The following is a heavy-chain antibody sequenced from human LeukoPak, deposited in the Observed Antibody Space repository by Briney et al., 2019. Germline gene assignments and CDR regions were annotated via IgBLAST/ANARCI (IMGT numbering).Heavy chain of an antibody. V-gene: IGHV3-53*01. CDR2: IYSGGST. CDR1: GFTVSSNY. J-gene: IGHJ4*02. D-gene: IGHD2-2*02. Sequence: GGSLRLSCAASGFTVSSNYMSWVRQAPGKGLEWVSVIYSGGSTYYADSVKGRFTISRDNSKNTLYLQMNSLRAEDTVVYYCARVPLGVVVPAAINPPPLFDYWGQGTLVTVSS. CDR3: ARVPLGVVVPAAINPPPLFDY.